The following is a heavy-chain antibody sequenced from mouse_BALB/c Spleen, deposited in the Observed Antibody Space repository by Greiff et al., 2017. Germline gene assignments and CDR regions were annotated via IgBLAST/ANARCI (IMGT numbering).Heavy chain of an antibody. V-gene: IGHV1-67*01. D-gene: IGHD2-1*01. CDR2: ISIYYDNT. J-gene: IGHJ3*01. CDR1: GYTFTDYA. Sequence: QVQLKQSGPELVRPGESVKISCKGSGYTFTDYAMHWVKQSHAKSLEWIGVISIYYDNTNYNQKFKGKATMTVDKSSSTAYMELARLTSEDSAIYYCARGDGNYVGFAYWGQGTLVTVSA. CDR3: ARGDGNYVGFAY.